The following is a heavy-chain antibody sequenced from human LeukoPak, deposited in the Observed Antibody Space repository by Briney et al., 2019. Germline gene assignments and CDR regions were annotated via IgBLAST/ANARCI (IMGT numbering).Heavy chain of an antibody. Sequence: SETLSLTCTVSGGTFSSYYRRWIRQPAGGGLEWVARMHNTGSTYYRPSLKSRITMSKDKSKNQSSLRLSSVAAADTARYFWARERAGWRHAWDIWGQGTIVTVSS. CDR1: GGTFSSYY. CDR2: MHNTGST. J-gene: IGHJ3*02. D-gene: IGHD6-19*01. V-gene: IGHV4-4*07. CDR3: ARERAGWRHAWDI.